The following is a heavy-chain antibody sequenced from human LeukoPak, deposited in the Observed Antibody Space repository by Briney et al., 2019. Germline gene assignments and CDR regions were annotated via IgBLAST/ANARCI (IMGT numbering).Heavy chain of an antibody. D-gene: IGHD2-2*01. CDR3: ARARIVVVPASKFAFDI. CDR2: IIPIFGTA. J-gene: IGHJ3*02. V-gene: IGHV1-69*13. CDR1: GGTFSSYA. Sequence: SVKVSCKASGGTFSSYAISWVRQAPGRGLEWMGGIIPIFGTANYAQKFQGRVTITADESTSTAYMELSSLRSEDTAVYYCARARIVVVPASKFAFDIWGQGTMVTVSS.